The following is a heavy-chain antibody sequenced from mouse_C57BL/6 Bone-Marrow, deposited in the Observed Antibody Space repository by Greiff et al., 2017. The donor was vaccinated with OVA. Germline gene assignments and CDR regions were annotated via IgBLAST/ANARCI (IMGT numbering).Heavy chain of an antibody. D-gene: IGHD4-1*01. Sequence: EVQLQQSGPELVKPGASVKISCKASGYTFTDYYMNWVKQSHGKSLEWIGDINPNNGGTSYNQKFKGKATLTVDKSSSTAYMELRSLTSEDSAVYYCARKGLTGTGYYFDYWGQGTTLTVSS. CDR3: ARKGLTGTGYYFDY. CDR1: GYTFTDYY. V-gene: IGHV1-26*01. CDR2: INPNNGGT. J-gene: IGHJ2*01.